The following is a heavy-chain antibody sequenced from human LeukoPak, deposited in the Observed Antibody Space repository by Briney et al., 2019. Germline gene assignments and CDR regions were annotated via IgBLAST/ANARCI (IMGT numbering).Heavy chain of an antibody. J-gene: IGHJ4*02. V-gene: IGHV4-34*01. Sequence: PSETLSLTCAVYGGSFSGYYWSWIRQPPGKGLEWIGEINHSGSTNYNPSLKSRVTISVDTSKNQFSLKLSSVTAADTAVYYCARAPYCSSTSCYDGPYYFDYWGQGTLVTVSS. CDR2: INHSGST. D-gene: IGHD2-2*01. CDR1: GGSFSGYY. CDR3: ARAPYCSSTSCYDGPYYFDY.